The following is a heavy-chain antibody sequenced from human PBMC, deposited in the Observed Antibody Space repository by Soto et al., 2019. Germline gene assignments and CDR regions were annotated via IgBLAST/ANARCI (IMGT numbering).Heavy chain of an antibody. CDR1: GNSFTSYW. D-gene: IGHD5-12*01. Sequence: PXESLKISWQCSGNSFTSYWIGLVLQMPGKGLEWMGIIYPGDSDTRYSPSFQGQVTISADKSISTAYLQWSSLKASDTAMYYCERAGWLRPMGIDYWGQGTLVTVSS. V-gene: IGHV5-51*01. CDR3: ERAGWLRPMGIDY. J-gene: IGHJ4*02. CDR2: IYPGDSDT.